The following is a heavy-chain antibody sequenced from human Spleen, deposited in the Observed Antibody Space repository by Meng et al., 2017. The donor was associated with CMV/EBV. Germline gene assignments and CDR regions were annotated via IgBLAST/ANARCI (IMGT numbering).Heavy chain of an antibody. V-gene: IGHV4-34*01. Sequence: SFSGYYWSWIRQPPGKGLEWIGEINHSGRTNYNPSLKSRVTISVDTSKNQFSLKLSSVTAADTAVYYCARVACTNGVCYTLGGWFDPWGQGTLVTVSS. J-gene: IGHJ5*02. CDR1: SFSGYY. CDR2: INHSGRT. D-gene: IGHD2-8*01. CDR3: ARVACTNGVCYTLGGWFDP.